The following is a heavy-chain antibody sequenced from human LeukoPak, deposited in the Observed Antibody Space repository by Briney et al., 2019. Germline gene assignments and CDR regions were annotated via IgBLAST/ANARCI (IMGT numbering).Heavy chain of an antibody. J-gene: IGHJ6*03. V-gene: IGHV3-43*02. CDR1: GFTFSSYA. CDR3: AKDDSGSYLRGYYYMDV. D-gene: IGHD1-26*01. Sequence: GGSLRLSCAASGFTFSSYAMSWVRQAPGKGLEWVSLISGDGGSTYYADSVKGRFTISRDNSKNSLYLQMNSLRTEDTALYYCAKDDSGSYLRGYYYMDVWGKGTTVTVSS. CDR2: ISGDGGST.